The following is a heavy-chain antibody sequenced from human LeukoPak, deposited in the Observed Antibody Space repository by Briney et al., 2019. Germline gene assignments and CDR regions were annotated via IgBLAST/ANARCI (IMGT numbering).Heavy chain of an antibody. CDR3: ASLIVVVPAATLNDAFDI. Sequence: PGGSLRLSCAASGFTFSSYEMNWVRQAPGKGLEWVSYISSSGSTIYYADSVKGRFTISRDNAKNSLYLQMNSLRAEDTAVYYCASLIVVVPAATLNDAFDIWCQGTMVTVSS. CDR2: ISSSGSTI. V-gene: IGHV3-48*03. CDR1: GFTFSSYE. J-gene: IGHJ3*02. D-gene: IGHD2-2*01.